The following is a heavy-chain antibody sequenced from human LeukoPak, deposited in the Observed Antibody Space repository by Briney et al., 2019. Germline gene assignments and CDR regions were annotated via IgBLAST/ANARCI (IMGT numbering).Heavy chain of an antibody. D-gene: IGHD4-17*01. V-gene: IGHV3-66*01. CDR1: GFTVSSNY. J-gene: IGHJ4*02. CDR3: ASSSTVTTAPGGY. Sequence: GGSLRLFCAASGFTVSSNYMSWVRQAPGKGLEWVSVIYSGGSTYYADSVKGRFTISRDNSKNTLYLQMNSLRAEDTAVYYCASSSTVTTAPGGYWGQGTLVTVSS. CDR2: IYSGGST.